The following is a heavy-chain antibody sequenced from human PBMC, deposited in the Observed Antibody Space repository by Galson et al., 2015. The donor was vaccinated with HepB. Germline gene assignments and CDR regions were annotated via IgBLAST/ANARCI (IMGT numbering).Heavy chain of an antibody. D-gene: IGHD3-3*01. CDR2: VSWNSDRI. V-gene: IGHV3-9*01. CDR3: AKASGNYDFRRGYYTPGRDYYYFAMDV. CDR1: GFTFDDYA. Sequence: SLRLSCAASGFTFDDYAMHWVRRAPGKGLEWVSGVSWNSDRIGYADSVEGRFTISRDNAKNSLYLQMNSLRAEDTALYYCAKASGNYDFRRGYYTPGRDYYYFAMDVWGQGTAVTVSS. J-gene: IGHJ6*02.